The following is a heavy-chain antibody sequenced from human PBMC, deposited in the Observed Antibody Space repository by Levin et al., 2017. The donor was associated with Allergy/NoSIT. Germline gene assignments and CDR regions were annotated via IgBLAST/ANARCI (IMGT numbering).Heavy chain of an antibody. J-gene: IGHJ3*02. D-gene: IGHD5-12*01. CDR3: AKVSVATVYAFDI. V-gene: IGHV3-23*01. CDR1: GFTFSSYA. Sequence: GESLKISCAASGFTFSSYAMSWVRQAPGKGLEWVSAISGSGGSTYYADSVKGRFTISRDNSKNTLYLQMNSLRAEDTAVYYCAKVSVATVYAFDIWGQGTMVTVSS. CDR2: ISGSGGST.